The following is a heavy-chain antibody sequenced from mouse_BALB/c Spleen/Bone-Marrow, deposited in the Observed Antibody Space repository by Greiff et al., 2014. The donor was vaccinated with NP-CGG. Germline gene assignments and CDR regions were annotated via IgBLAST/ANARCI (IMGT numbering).Heavy chain of an antibody. V-gene: IGHV3-6*02. CDR3: AMGHYAMDY. CDR2: ITYDGSS. J-gene: IGHJ4*01. CDR1: GYSITNGYY. Sequence: EVQLQQSGPGLVKPSQSLSLTCSVPGYSITNGYYWNWIRPFPGNKLEWMAYITYDGSSDYNPSLKNRIPITRDTSKNQFFLKWNSVTTEDTSTYYCAMGHYAMDYWGQGTSVTVSS.